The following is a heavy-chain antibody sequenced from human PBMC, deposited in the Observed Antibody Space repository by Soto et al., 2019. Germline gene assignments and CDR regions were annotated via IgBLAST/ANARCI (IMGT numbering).Heavy chain of an antibody. CDR3: ERARWYGAFDV. CDR2: IFHGGNT. D-gene: IGHD2-15*01. CDR1: GFFISSGNY. J-gene: IGHJ3*01. Sequence: SETLSLTCAVSGFFISSGNYWGWIRKPPGKGLEWIGSIFHGGNTYYNPSLKSRVTISVDMSKNQFSLKLNSVTAADTAVYYCERARWYGAFDVWGQGTVVTVSS. V-gene: IGHV4-38-2*01.